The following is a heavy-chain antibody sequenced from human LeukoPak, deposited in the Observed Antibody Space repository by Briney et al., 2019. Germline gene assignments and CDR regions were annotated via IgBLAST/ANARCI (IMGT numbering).Heavy chain of an antibody. CDR1: GGSISSSSYY. V-gene: IGHV4-39*01. J-gene: IGHJ3*02. D-gene: IGHD3-9*01. Sequence: SETLSLTCTVSGGSISSSSYYWGWIRQPPGKGLEWIGSIYYSGSTYYNPSLKSRVTISVDTSKNQFSLKLSSVTAADTAVYYCARVPLTIFLGVVAFDIWGQGTMVTVSS. CDR3: ARVPLTIFLGVVAFDI. CDR2: IYYSGST.